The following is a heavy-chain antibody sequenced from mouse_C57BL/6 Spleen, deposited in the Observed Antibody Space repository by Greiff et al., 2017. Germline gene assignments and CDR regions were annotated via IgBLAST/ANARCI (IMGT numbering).Heavy chain of an antibody. V-gene: IGHV1-76*01. Sequence: QVQLQQSGAELVRPGASVKLSCKASGYTFTDYYINWVKQRPGQGLEWIARIYPGSGNTYYNEKFKGKATLTAEKSSSTAYMQLSSLTSEDSAVYFCARDLTGSFPTDCFDYWGQGTTLTVSS. CDR2: IYPGSGNT. J-gene: IGHJ2*01. D-gene: IGHD1-1*01. CDR3: ARDLTGSFPTDCFDY. CDR1: GYTFTDYY.